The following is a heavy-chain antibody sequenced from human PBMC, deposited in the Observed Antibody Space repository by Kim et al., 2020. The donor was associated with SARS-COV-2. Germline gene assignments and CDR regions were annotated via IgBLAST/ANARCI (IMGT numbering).Heavy chain of an antibody. J-gene: IGHJ6*02. Sequence: ASVKVSCKASGYTFTSYAMNWVRQAPGQGLEWMRWINTNTGNPTYAQGFTGRFVFSLDTSVSTAYLQISSLKAEDTAVYYCARDRPDGVVRGVIFSLYYYYGMDVWGQGTTVTVSS. CDR1: GYTFTSYA. D-gene: IGHD3-10*01. V-gene: IGHV7-4-1*02. CDR3: ARDRPDGVVRGVIFSLYYYYGMDV. CDR2: INTNTGNP.